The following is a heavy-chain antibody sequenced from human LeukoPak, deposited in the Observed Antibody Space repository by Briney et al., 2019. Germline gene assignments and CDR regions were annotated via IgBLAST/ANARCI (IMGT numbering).Heavy chain of an antibody. CDR1: GGSFSGYY. J-gene: IGHJ4*02. CDR2: INHSGST. D-gene: IGHD2-21*02. Sequence: SETLSLTCAVYGGSFSGYYWSWIRQPPGKGLEWIGEINHSGSTNYNPSLKSRVTISVDTSKNQFSLKLSSVTAADTAVYYCAGAYCGGDCYLQPPVYWGQGTLVTVSS. CDR3: AGAYCGGDCYLQPPVY. V-gene: IGHV4-34*01.